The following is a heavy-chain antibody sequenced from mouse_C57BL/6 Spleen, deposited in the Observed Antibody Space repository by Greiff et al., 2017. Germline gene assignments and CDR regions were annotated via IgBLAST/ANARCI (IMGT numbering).Heavy chain of an antibody. Sequence: QVQLQQSGAELVRPGTSVKVSCEASGYAFTNYLIEWVKQRPGQGLEWIGVINPGSGGTNYNEKFKGKATLTADKSSSTAYMQLSSLTSEDSAVYFCAREGYYGRFAYWGQGTLVTVSA. D-gene: IGHD1-1*01. CDR2: INPGSGGT. V-gene: IGHV1-54*01. CDR3: AREGYYGRFAY. J-gene: IGHJ3*01. CDR1: GYAFTNYL.